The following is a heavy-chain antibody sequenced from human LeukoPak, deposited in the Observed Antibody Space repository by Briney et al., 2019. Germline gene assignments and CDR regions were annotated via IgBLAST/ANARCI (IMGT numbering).Heavy chain of an antibody. CDR3: ARLAPSYGLGVI. CDR1: GFTLSPYW. CDR2: ISDDGSEK. J-gene: IGHJ3*02. V-gene: IGHV3-7*01. D-gene: IGHD3-16*01. Sequence: PGGSLRLSCVASGFTLSPYWMSWVRQAPGKGLDWVATISDDGSEKRYVDSVKGRFSVSRDDAKNSLYLEMNSLRAEDTAVYHCARLAPSYGLGVIWGQGQMVTVSS.